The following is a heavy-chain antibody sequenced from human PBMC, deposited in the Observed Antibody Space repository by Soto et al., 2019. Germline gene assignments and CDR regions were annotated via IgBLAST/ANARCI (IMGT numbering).Heavy chain of an antibody. CDR1: GYTFSSYW. Sequence: GESLKISCNGSGYTFSSYWIGWVRQMPGKGLEWMGIIYPGDSDTRYNPSFQGQVTISADKSISTAYLQWSSLKASDTAMYYCTRTGLFDYWGQGTLVTVAS. CDR2: IYPGDSDT. J-gene: IGHJ4*02. CDR3: TRTGLFDY. D-gene: IGHD7-27*01. V-gene: IGHV5-51*01.